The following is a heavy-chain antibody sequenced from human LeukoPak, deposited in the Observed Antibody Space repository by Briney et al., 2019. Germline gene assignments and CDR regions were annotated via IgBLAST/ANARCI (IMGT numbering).Heavy chain of an antibody. CDR3: ARDNSWYSSGWYFDY. Sequence: GGSLRLSCAASGFTFSSYEMNWVRQAPGKGLEWVSYISSSGSTIYYADSVKGRFTISRDNAKNSLYLQMNSLRAEDTAVYYCARDNSWYSSGWYFDYWGQGALVTVSS. D-gene: IGHD6-19*01. CDR2: ISSSGSTI. V-gene: IGHV3-48*03. J-gene: IGHJ4*02. CDR1: GFTFSSYE.